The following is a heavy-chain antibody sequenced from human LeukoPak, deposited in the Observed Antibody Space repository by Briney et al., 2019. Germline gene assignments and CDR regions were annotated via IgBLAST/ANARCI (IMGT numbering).Heavy chain of an antibody. D-gene: IGHD3-22*01. Sequence: GGSLRLSGTASGFTLSSFGMRGVRQAPGKGLEWVAVIWYDGSNKYYADSVKGRFTISRDNSKNTLYLQMNSLRAEDTAVYYCARELPPVVTYYFDYWGQGTLVTVSS. CDR2: IWYDGSNK. CDR3: ARELPPVVTYYFDY. CDR1: GFTLSSFG. J-gene: IGHJ4*02. V-gene: IGHV3-33*01.